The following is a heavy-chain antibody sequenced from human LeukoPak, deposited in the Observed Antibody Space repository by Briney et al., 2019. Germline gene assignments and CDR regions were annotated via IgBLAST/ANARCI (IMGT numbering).Heavy chain of an antibody. CDR1: GFTFSSYA. Sequence: HPGGSLRLSCAASGFTFSSYAMSWVRQAPGKGLEWVSAISGSGGSIYYADSVKGRFTISRDNSKNTLYLQMNSLRAEDTAVYYCAKSPPDGSGSYYFEFDPWGQGTLVTVSS. V-gene: IGHV3-23*01. D-gene: IGHD3-10*01. CDR3: AKSPPDGSGSYYFEFDP. CDR2: ISGSGGSI. J-gene: IGHJ5*02.